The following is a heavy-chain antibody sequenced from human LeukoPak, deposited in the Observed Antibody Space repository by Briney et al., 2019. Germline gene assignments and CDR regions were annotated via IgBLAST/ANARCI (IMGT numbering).Heavy chain of an antibody. CDR3: ASDIVATSGDF. CDR2: ITSSGDDI. Sequence: SGRSLRLSCAASGFTFSDYDMSWIRQAPGPGLEWVAYITSSGDDIYYADSVKGRFTISRDNAKNALFLRMSSLRVEDTATYYCASDIVATSGDFWGQGTLVSVSS. V-gene: IGHV3-11*01. J-gene: IGHJ4*02. CDR1: GFTFSDYD. D-gene: IGHD5-12*01.